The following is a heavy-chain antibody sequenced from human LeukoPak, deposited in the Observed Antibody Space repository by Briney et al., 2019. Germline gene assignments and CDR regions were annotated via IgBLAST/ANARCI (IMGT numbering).Heavy chain of an antibody. CDR2: IYYSGST. Sequence: SETLSLTCAVYGGSFSGYYWSWIRQHPGKGLEWIGYIYYSGSTYYNPSLKSRVTISVDTSKNQFSLKLSSVTAADTAVYYCARDLYYDSSGSPFDIWGQGTMVTVSS. V-gene: IGHV4-31*11. J-gene: IGHJ3*02. CDR3: ARDLYYDSSGSPFDI. D-gene: IGHD3-22*01. CDR1: GGSFSGYY.